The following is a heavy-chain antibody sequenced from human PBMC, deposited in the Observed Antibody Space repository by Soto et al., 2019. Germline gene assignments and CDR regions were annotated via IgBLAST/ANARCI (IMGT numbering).Heavy chain of an antibody. CDR2: ISAYNGNT. CDR1: GYTFTSYG. CDR3: ARGRAIFGVVIIPETTVTPYYFDY. Sequence: KASGYTFTSYGISWVRQTPGQGLEWMGWISAYNGNTNYAQKLQGRVTMTTDTSTSTAYMELSSLRSDDTAVYYCARGRAIFGVVIIPETTVTPYYFDYWGQGTLVTVSS. V-gene: IGHV1-18*01. J-gene: IGHJ4*02. D-gene: IGHD3-3*01.